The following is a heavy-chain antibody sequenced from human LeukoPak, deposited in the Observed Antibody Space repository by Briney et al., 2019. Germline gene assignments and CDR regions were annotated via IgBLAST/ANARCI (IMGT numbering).Heavy chain of an antibody. CDR3: ARDRVRSYGPDDAFDI. CDR1: GYTFTDCY. J-gene: IGHJ3*02. CDR2: ISAYNGNT. D-gene: IGHD5-18*01. V-gene: IGHV1-18*04. Sequence: GASVRVSCKASGYTFTDCYLNWVRQAPGQGLEWMGWISAYNGNTNYAQKLQGRVTMTTDTSTSTAYMELRSLRSDDTAVYYCARDRVRSYGPDDAFDIWGQGTMVTVSS.